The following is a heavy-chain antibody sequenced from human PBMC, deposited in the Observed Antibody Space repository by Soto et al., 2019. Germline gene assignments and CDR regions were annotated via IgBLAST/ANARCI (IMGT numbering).Heavy chain of an antibody. CDR3: ARSCSGGSCYQARYYYYGMDV. Sequence: QVQLVQSGAEVKKPGASVKVSCKASGYTFTSYYMHWVRQAPGQGLAWMGIINPSGGSTSYAQKLQGRVTMTRDTSTSTVYMELSSLRSEDTAVYYCARSCSGGSCYQARYYYYGMDVWGQGTTVTVSS. J-gene: IGHJ6*02. CDR2: INPSGGST. CDR1: GYTFTSYY. D-gene: IGHD2-15*01. V-gene: IGHV1-46*01.